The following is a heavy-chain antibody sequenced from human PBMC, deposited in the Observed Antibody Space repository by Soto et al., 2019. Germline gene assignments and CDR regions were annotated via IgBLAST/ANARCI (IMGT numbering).Heavy chain of an antibody. CDR2: IFHGGST. CDR3: ARGRVVVPAAVMFNCLDP. D-gene: IGHD2-2*01. Sequence: SETLSLTCAIPGAPITWGDYSWNWIRQPPGKGLEWIGYIFHGGSTYYNPSLRRRVTISVDRSRTQFSLKMSSVTAADTAVYYCARGRVVVPAAVMFNCLDPWGQGALVTVSS. V-gene: IGHV4-30-2*01. CDR1: GAPITWGDYS. J-gene: IGHJ5*02.